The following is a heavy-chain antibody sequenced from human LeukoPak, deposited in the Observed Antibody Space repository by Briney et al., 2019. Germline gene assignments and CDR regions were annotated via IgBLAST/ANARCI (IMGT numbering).Heavy chain of an antibody. D-gene: IGHD3-10*01. CDR2: IYYSGST. V-gene: IGHV4-39*01. CDR3: ARHSRGEGTPSDY. J-gene: IGHJ4*02. Sequence: AKTLSLTCTVSGDSISSSSYYWGWIRQPPGKGLEWIGSIYYSGSTYYNPSLKSRVTISVDTSKNQFSLKLSSDTAADTAVYYCARHSRGEGTPSDYWGQGTLVTVSS. CDR1: GDSISSSSYY.